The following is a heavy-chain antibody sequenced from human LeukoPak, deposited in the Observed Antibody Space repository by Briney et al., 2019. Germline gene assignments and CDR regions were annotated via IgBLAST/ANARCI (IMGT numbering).Heavy chain of an antibody. CDR3: AREPSTANWFDP. Sequence: PSETLSLTCTVSGDSISSGGYQWSWIRQAAGKGLQWIGRIYASASADYNTSLKSRVTISVDTSKNQLFLKLTSVTAADTAVYYCAREPSTANWFDPWGQGTLVTVSS. CDR2: IYASASA. J-gene: IGHJ5*02. V-gene: IGHV4-61*02. CDR1: GDSISSGGYQ. D-gene: IGHD4-17*01.